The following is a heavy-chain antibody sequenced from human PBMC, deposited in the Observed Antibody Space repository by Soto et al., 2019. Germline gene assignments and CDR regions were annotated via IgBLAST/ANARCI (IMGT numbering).Heavy chain of an antibody. CDR1: GYTFTGYY. D-gene: IGHD6-19*01. V-gene: IGHV1-2*04. CDR2: INPNSGGT. J-gene: IGHJ5*02. CDR3: ARDALAVAGEYNWFDP. Sequence: QVPLVQSGAEVKKPGASVKVSCKASGYTFTGYYMHWVRQAPGQGLEWMGWINPNSGGTNYAQKLQGWVTMTRDTSISTAYMELSRLRSDDTAVYYCARDALAVAGEYNWFDPWGQGTLVTVSS.